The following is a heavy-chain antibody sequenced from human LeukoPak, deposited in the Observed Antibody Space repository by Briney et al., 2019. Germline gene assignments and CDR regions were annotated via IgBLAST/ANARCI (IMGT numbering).Heavy chain of an antibody. CDR1: GFTFSSYS. D-gene: IGHD6-19*01. CDR2: ISGSSSTI. Sequence: PGGSLRLSCAASGFTFSSYSMNWVRQAPGKGLEWVSYISGSSSTIYYADSVKGRFTISRDNSKNTLYLQMNSLRAEDTAVYYCAEPAGIAVDFDYWGQGTLVTVSS. V-gene: IGHV3-48*01. J-gene: IGHJ4*02. CDR3: AEPAGIAVDFDY.